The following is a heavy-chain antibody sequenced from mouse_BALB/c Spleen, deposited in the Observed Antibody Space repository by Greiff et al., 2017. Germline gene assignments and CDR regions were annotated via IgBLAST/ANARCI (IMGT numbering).Heavy chain of an antibody. CDR3: VRDDGNYVGYYAMDY. J-gene: IGHJ4*01. CDR1: GFTFNTNA. Sequence: GGGLVQPKGSLKLSCAASGFTFNTNAMNWVRQAPGKGLEWVARIRSKSNNYATYYADSVKDRFTISRDDSQSMLYLQMNNLKTEDTAMYYCVRDDGNYVGYYAMDYWGQGTSVTVSS. V-gene: IGHV10S3*01. D-gene: IGHD2-1*01. CDR2: IRSKSNNYAT.